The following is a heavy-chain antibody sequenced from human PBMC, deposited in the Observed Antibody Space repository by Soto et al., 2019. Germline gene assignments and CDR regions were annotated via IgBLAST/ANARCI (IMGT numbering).Heavy chain of an antibody. V-gene: IGHV4-59*01. D-gene: IGHD2-2*01. CDR1: GGSISSYY. Sequence: PSETLSLTCTVSGGSISSYYWSWVRQPPGKGLEWIGYIYYSGSTNYNPSLKSRVTISVDTSKNQFSLKLSSVTAADTAVYYCARVVPGYCSSTSCYHGWFDPWGQGTLVTVS. J-gene: IGHJ5*02. CDR2: IYYSGST. CDR3: ARVVPGYCSSTSCYHGWFDP.